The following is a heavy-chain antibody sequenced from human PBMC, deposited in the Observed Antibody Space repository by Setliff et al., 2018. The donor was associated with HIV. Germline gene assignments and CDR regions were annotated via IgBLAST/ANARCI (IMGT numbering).Heavy chain of an antibody. CDR2: ISYTGRT. J-gene: IGHJ6*03. D-gene: IGHD3-22*01. CDR1: GVSTSSSNYY. V-gene: IGHV4-39*02. CDR3: ARLGDNSDWRSNYFFYYMDV. Sequence: PSETLSLTCTVSGVSTSSSNYYWGWIRQPPGKGLDWIGYISYTGRTYYNPSLKSRVTISVDTSKNHFSLRLSSVTAADTAVYYCARLGDNSDWRSNYFFYYMDVWGKGTTVTVSS.